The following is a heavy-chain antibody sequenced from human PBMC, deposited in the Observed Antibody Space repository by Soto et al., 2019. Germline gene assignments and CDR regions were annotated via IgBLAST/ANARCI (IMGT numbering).Heavy chain of an antibody. CDR3: ASVIWRGRSGYDY. J-gene: IGHJ4*02. Sequence: EVQPVESGGGLVQPGGSLRLSCAASGFTFSSYSMNWVRQAPGKGLEWVSYISSSSSTIYYADSVKGRFTISRDNAKNSLYLQMNSLRDEDTAVYYCASVIWRGRSGYDYWGQGTLVTVSS. V-gene: IGHV3-48*02. D-gene: IGHD3-3*01. CDR1: GFTFSSYS. CDR2: ISSSSSTI.